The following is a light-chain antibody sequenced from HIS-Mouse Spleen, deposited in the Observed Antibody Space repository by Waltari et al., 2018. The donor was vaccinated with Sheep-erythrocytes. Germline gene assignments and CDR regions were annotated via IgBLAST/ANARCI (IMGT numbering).Light chain of an antibody. CDR1: SSDLGSYTI. Sequence: QSALTQPASVSGSPGQSITIPCPGTSSDLGSYTIVSWYQQHPGKAPKLMIYEGSKRPSGVSNRFSGSKSGNTASLTISGLQAEDEADYYCCSYAGSSTPWVFGGGTKLTVL. CDR2: EGS. J-gene: IGLJ3*02. V-gene: IGLV2-23*01. CDR3: CSYAGSSTPWV.